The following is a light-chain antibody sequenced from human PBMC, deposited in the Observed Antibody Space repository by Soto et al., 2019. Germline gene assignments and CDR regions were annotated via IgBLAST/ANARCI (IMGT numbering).Light chain of an antibody. J-gene: IGLJ2*01. Sequence: QSALTQPVSVSGSPGQSITISCAGSSRDVGGYSYVSWYQHHPGKAPKLMIYDVDNRPSGVSNRFSGSKSGNTASLTISGLQAEDEADYYCSSYTSSSTYVLFGGGTKLTVL. CDR3: SSYTSSSTYVL. V-gene: IGLV2-14*03. CDR1: SRDVGGYSY. CDR2: DVD.